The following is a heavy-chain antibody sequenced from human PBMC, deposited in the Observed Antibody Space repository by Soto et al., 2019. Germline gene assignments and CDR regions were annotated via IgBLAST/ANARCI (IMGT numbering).Heavy chain of an antibody. CDR1: GGSISSGDYY. Sequence: PSDTLSLTCTVSGGSISSGDYYWSWIRQPPGKGLEWIGYIYYSGSTYYNPSLKSRVTISVDTSQNQFSLKLSSVTAADTAVYYCARDNILGILYGGMDVCGQGTTVSVSS. D-gene: IGHD3-3*01. CDR3: ARDNILGILYGGMDV. V-gene: IGHV4-30-4*02. CDR2: IYYSGST. J-gene: IGHJ6*01.